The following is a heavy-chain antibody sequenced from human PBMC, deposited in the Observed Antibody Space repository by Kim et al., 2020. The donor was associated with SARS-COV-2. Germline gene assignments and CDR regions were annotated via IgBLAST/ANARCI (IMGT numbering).Heavy chain of an antibody. V-gene: IGHV1-18*01. D-gene: IGHD1-26*01. CDR1: GYTFTSYG. CDR2: ISAYNGNT. J-gene: IGHJ3*02. CDR3: ARFLGFELLSSRHAFDI. Sequence: ASVKVSCKASGYTFTSYGISWVRQAPGQGLEWMGWISAYNGNTNYAQKLQGRVTMTTDTSTSTAYMELRSLRSDDTAVYYCARFLGFELLSSRHAFDIWGQGTMVTVSS.